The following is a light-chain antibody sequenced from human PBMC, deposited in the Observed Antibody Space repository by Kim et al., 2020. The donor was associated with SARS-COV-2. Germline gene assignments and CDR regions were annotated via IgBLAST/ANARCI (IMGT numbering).Light chain of an antibody. J-gene: IGLJ1*01. V-gene: IGLV3-19*01. CDR3: NSRDTTAYRYV. CDR1: CLRSYS. Sequence: SPELTQDPDVSVALGQTVRITCQGDCLRSYSASWYQQKPGQAPVFVMYGNNNRPSGIPDRFSGSSSGNTATLTITGAQAEDEADYYCNSRDTTAYRYVFGTGTKVTVL. CDR2: GNN.